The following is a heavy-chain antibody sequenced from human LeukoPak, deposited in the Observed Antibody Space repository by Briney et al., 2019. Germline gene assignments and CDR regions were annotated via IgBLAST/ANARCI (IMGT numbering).Heavy chain of an antibody. CDR2: INPNSGGT. D-gene: IGHD6-13*01. CDR3: AGDTPDSSSWFDY. Sequence: ASVKVSCEASGYTFTGYYMHWVRQAPGQGLEWMGWINPNSGGTNYAQKFQGRVTMTRDTSISTAYMELSRLRSDDTAVYYCAGDTPDSSSWFDYWGQGTLVTVSS. CDR1: GYTFTGYY. J-gene: IGHJ4*02. V-gene: IGHV1-2*02.